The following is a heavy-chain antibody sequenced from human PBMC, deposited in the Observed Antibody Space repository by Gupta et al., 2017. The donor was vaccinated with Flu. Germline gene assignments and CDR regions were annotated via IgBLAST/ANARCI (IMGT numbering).Heavy chain of an antibody. D-gene: IGHD2-8*01. CDR3: ARVRCTNGVCYIFDY. J-gene: IGHJ4*02. CDR1: RSYY. CDR2: IYTSGST. V-gene: IGHV4-4*07. Sequence: RSYYWSWIRQPAGKGLEWIGRIYTSGSTNYNPSLKSRVTTSVDTSKNQFSLKLSSVTAADTAVYYCARVRCTNGVCYIFDYWGQGTLVTVSS.